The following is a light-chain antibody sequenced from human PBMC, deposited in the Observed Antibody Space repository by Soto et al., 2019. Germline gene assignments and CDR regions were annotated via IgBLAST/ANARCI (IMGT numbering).Light chain of an antibody. Sequence: DIQMTQSPSSLSASVGDRVTIPCRASQSISLYLNWYRQKPGKAPKLLIYTASNVQSGVPSRISGSGSGTDFTLNISSLQTEDFATYDCQQSYNMPRTFGQGTQVEMK. CDR2: TAS. CDR3: QQSYNMPRT. CDR1: QSISLY. J-gene: IGKJ1*01. V-gene: IGKV1-39*01.